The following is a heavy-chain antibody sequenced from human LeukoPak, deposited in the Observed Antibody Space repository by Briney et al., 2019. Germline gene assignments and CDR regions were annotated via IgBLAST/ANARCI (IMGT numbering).Heavy chain of an antibody. J-gene: IGHJ3*02. D-gene: IGHD1-26*01. CDR2: ISYDGSNK. V-gene: IGHV3-30-3*01. CDR1: GFTFSSYT. Sequence: GTSLRLSCAASGFTFSSYTMHWVRQAPGKGLEWVAVISYDGSNKYYADSVKGRFTISRDNSKNTLYLRMNSLRAEDTALYYCATQKLWEGWEPRGYAFDIWGQGTRVTVFS. CDR3: ATQKLWEGWEPRGYAFDI.